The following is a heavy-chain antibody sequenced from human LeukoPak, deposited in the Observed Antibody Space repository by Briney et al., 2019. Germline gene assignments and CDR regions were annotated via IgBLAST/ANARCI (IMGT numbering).Heavy chain of an antibody. CDR3: ARAYSSSSTSPYYYYYMDV. J-gene: IGHJ6*03. V-gene: IGHV1-46*01. Sequence: ASVKVSCKASGYTFTSYYMHWVRQAPGQGLEWMGIINPSGGSTSYAQKFQGRVTMTRDTSTSTVYMELGSLRSEDTAVYYCARAYSSSSTSPYYYYYMDVWGKGTTVTVSS. D-gene: IGHD6-6*01. CDR1: GYTFTSYY. CDR2: INPSGGST.